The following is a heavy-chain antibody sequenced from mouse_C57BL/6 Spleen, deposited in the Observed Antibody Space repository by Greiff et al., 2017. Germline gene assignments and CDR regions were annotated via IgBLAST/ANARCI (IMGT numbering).Heavy chain of an antibody. J-gene: IGHJ3*01. CDR3: ARDYYGSSSISAY. Sequence: EVMLVESGGGLVKPGGSLKLSCAASGFTFSSYAMSWVRQTPEKRLEWVATISDGGSYTYYPDNVKGRFTMSRDNAKNNLYLQMSHLKSEDTAMYYCARDYYGSSSISAYWGQGTLVTVSA. V-gene: IGHV5-4*01. CDR2: ISDGGSYT. D-gene: IGHD1-1*01. CDR1: GFTFSSYA.